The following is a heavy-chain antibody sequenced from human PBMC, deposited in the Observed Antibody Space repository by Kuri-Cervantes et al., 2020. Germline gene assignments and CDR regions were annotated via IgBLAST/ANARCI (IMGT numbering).Heavy chain of an antibody. CDR3: AKGPGGSSSGWYVGID. Sequence: LTCAASGFTFSTYAMTWVRQAPGKGLEWVSTIGGSGSTTYYADSVKGRFTISRDNSKNTLYLQMNSLRAEDTAIYYCAKGPGGSSSGWYVGIDWGQGTLVTVSS. D-gene: IGHD6-19*01. CDR2: IGGSGSTT. V-gene: IGHV3-23*01. CDR1: GFTFSTYA. J-gene: IGHJ4*02.